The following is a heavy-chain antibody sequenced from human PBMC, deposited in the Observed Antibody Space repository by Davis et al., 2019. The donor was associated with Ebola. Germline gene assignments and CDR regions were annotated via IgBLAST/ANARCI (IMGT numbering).Heavy chain of an antibody. CDR3: ICGDQLTGGLYYYYGMDV. Sequence: SVKVSCKASGYSFTDDGISWVRQAPGQGLEWMGGIIPIFGTANYAQKFQGRVTITADESTSTAYMELSSLRSEDTAVYYCICGDQLTGGLYYYYGMDVWGQGTTVTVSS. V-gene: IGHV1-69*13. J-gene: IGHJ6*02. CDR2: IIPIFGTA. D-gene: IGHD2-21*01. CDR1: GYSFTDDG.